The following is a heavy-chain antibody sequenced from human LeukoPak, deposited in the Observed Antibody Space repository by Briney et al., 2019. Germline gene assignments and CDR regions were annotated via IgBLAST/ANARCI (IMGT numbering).Heavy chain of an antibody. Sequence: SETLSLTCTVSGGSIRSSYYCWGWIRQPPGKGLEWIGSIYDSGSTYYNPSLKSRVTISVDTSKNQFSLKLSSVTAADTAVYYCARSTLGSGWYVDYWGQGTLVTVSS. D-gene: IGHD6-19*01. CDR1: GGSIRSSYYC. J-gene: IGHJ4*02. V-gene: IGHV4-39*07. CDR2: IYDSGST. CDR3: ARSTLGSGWYVDY.